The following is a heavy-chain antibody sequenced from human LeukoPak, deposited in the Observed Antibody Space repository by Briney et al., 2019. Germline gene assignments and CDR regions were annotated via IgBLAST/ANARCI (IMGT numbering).Heavy chain of an antibody. Sequence: GGSLRLSCAASGFTFSSYWMHWVRQAPGKGLVWVSRINSDGSSTSYADSVKGRFTISRDNAKNTLYLQMNSLRAEDTAVYYCARPSDYGDYGNWYFDLWGRGTLVTVSS. J-gene: IGHJ2*01. D-gene: IGHD4-17*01. CDR1: GFTFSSYW. V-gene: IGHV3-74*01. CDR3: ARPSDYGDYGNWYFDL. CDR2: INSDGSST.